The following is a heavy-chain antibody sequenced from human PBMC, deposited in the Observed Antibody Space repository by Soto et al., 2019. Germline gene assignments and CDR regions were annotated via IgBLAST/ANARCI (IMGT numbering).Heavy chain of an antibody. CDR3: TSLFDYYDSSGRVTQIDY. Sequence: TGGSLRLSCAASGFTFSGSSIHWVRQASGKGLEWVGRIRSKANNYATEYGASVKGRFTISRDDSKNTSYLQMNSLKAEDTAVYYCTSLFDYYDSSGRVTQIDYWGQGTLVTVSS. J-gene: IGHJ4*02. V-gene: IGHV3-73*01. D-gene: IGHD3-22*01. CDR1: GFTFSGSS. CDR2: IRSKANNYAT.